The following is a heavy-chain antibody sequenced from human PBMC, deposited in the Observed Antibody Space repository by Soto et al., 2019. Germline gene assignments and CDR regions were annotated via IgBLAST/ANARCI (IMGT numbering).Heavy chain of an antibody. V-gene: IGHV3-74*01. Sequence: EVQLVESGGGLVQPGGSLRLSCAASGFTFSVYWMHWVHQAPGKGLVWVSRIDSDGSTTSYADSVKGRFTISIDNAKSTLYLQMNSLRAEDTAVYYCARPGYSNYGPGVDVWGQGTTVTVSS. J-gene: IGHJ6*02. D-gene: IGHD4-4*01. CDR1: GFTFSVYW. CDR2: IDSDGSTT. CDR3: ARPGYSNYGPGVDV.